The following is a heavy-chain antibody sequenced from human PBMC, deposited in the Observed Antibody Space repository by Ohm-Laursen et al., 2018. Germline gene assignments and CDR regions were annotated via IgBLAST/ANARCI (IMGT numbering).Heavy chain of an antibody. CDR2: ISWDSGNT. Sequence: RPLRLSCAASGFTFDDYALHWVRQAPGKGLEWVSGISWDSGNTGYADSVKGRFTISRDNAGNSLYLQMNSLRAEDTALYYCAKAKGTTVTTAYFQHWGQGTLVTVSS. D-gene: IGHD4-17*01. J-gene: IGHJ1*01. CDR1: GFTFDDYA. V-gene: IGHV3-9*01. CDR3: AKAKGTTVTTAYFQH.